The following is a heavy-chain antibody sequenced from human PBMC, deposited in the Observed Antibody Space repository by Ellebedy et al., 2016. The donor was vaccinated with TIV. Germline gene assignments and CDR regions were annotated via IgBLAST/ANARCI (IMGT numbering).Heavy chain of an antibody. D-gene: IGHD2-2*01. CDR1: GGSISSGGYY. Sequence: LRLXCTVSGGSISSGGYYWSWIRQHPGKGLEWIGYIYYSGSTYYNPSLKSRVTISVDTSKNQFSLKLSSVTAADTAVYYCARGAGIVVVPAAPGGWFDPWGQGTLVTVSS. CDR3: ARGAGIVVVPAAPGGWFDP. CDR2: IYYSGST. V-gene: IGHV4-31*03. J-gene: IGHJ5*02.